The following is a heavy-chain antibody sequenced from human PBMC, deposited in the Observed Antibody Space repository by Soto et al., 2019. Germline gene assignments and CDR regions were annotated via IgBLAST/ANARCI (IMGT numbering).Heavy chain of an antibody. Sequence: ASVKVSCKASGYTFTSYGISWVRQAPGQGLEWMGWMNAYNGNTNYAQKFQGRVTMTTNTSTSTAYMELSSLRSEDTAVYYCARGDDFWSGYYFLDVWGKGTTVTVSS. D-gene: IGHD3-3*01. CDR3: ARGDDFWSGYYFLDV. CDR2: MNAYNGNT. J-gene: IGHJ6*04. V-gene: IGHV1-18*04. CDR1: GYTFTSYG.